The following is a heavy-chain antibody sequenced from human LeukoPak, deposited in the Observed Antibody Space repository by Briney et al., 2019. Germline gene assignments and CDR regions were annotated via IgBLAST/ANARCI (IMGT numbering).Heavy chain of an antibody. J-gene: IGHJ6*03. CDR2: IYYSGST. CDR3: ARQVKQQLVLYYYCYMDV. Sequence: SETLSLTCTVSGGSISSYYWSWIRQPPGKGLEWIGYIYYSGSTNYNPSLKSRVTISVDTSKNQFSLKLSSVTAADTAVYYCARQVKQQLVLYYYCYMDVWGKGTTVTVSS. CDR1: GGSISSYY. V-gene: IGHV4-59*08. D-gene: IGHD6-13*01.